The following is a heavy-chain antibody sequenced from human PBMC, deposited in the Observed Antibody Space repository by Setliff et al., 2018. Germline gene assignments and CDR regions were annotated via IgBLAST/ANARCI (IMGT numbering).Heavy chain of an antibody. CDR3: ARLSWNGLRYYGLDV. Sequence: SETLSLTCTVSGGSISSGSYYWSWIRQPAGKGLEWVGRLHTSGSTNYNPSLMSRVSISVDTSKNQFSLKLRSVTAADTAVYYCARLSWNGLRYYGLDVWGQGTTVTVSS. V-gene: IGHV4-61*02. J-gene: IGHJ6*02. D-gene: IGHD3-3*01. CDR2: LHTSGST. CDR1: GGSISSGSYY.